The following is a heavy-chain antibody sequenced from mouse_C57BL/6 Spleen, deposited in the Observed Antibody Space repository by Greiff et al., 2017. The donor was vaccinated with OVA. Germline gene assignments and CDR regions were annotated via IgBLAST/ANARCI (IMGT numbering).Heavy chain of an antibody. Sequence: QVQLQQPGTELVKPGASVKLSCKASGYTFTSYWMHWVKQRPGQGLEWIGNINPSNGGTNYNEKFKSKATLTVDKSSSTAYMQLSSLTSEDSAVYCCARQPYYSNYEAWFAYWGQGTLVTVSA. CDR1: GYTFTSYW. J-gene: IGHJ3*01. V-gene: IGHV1-53*01. CDR2: INPSNGGT. D-gene: IGHD2-5*01. CDR3: ARQPYYSNYEAWFAY.